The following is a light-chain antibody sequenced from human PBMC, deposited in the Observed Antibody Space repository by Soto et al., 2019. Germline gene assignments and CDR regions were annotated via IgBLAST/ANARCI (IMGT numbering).Light chain of an antibody. CDR3: QQRSNWPPIT. Sequence: EIVLTQSPGTLSLSPGERATLFCRASQSVAISQLAWYQQKPGQAPRLLIYDASNRATGIPARFSGSGSGTDFTLTISSLEPEDFAVYYCQQRSNWPPITFGQGTRLEIK. J-gene: IGKJ5*01. CDR1: QSVAISQ. V-gene: IGKV3-11*01. CDR2: DAS.